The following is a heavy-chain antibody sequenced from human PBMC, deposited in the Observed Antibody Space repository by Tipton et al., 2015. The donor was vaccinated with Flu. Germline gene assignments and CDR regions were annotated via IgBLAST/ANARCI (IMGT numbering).Heavy chain of an antibody. D-gene: IGHD7-27*01. Sequence: SLRLSCAASGFLFSSYEMNWVRQAPGKGLEWLSYISSGGSTISYADSVRGRFTISRDNAKNSLYLLLNSLRAEDTAVYYCATLTGDDYWGQGDLVTVSS. J-gene: IGHJ4*02. CDR2: ISSGGSTI. CDR3: ATLTGDDY. CDR1: GFLFSSYE. V-gene: IGHV3-48*03.